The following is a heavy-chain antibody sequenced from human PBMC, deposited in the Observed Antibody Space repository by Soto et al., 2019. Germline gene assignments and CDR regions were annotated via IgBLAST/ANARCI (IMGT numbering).Heavy chain of an antibody. J-gene: IGHJ4*02. CDR1: GFTVSSNY. V-gene: IGHV3-53*01. Sequence: GGSLRLSCAASGFTVSSNYMSWVRQAPGKGLEWVSVIYSGGSTYYADSMKGRFTISRDNSKNTLYLQMNSLRDEDTAVYYCASSVSGYYFVYWGQGTLVTVSS. CDR2: IYSGGST. CDR3: ASSVSGYYFVY. D-gene: IGHD3-22*01.